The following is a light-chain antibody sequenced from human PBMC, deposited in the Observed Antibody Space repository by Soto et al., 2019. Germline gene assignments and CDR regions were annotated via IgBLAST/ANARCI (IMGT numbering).Light chain of an antibody. V-gene: IGKV1-6*01. CDR1: QDITND. Sequence: AIQMTQSPSSLSASVGDRVTITCRASQDITNDLALYQQKPGTAPKVLISAASSLQTGVPSRFSGSGSGTDFTLTISSLQPEDFATYYCLQDFNFPFTFGQGTKLEVK. CDR3: LQDFNFPFT. CDR2: AAS. J-gene: IGKJ2*01.